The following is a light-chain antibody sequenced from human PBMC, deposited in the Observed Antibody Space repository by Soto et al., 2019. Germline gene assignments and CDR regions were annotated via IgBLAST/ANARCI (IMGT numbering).Light chain of an antibody. CDR1: SGDVGGYNY. J-gene: IGLJ3*02. CDR3: SSYTTSNTWL. CDR2: EVS. Sequence: QSALTQPPSASGSPGQSVTISCTGASGDVGGYNYVSWYQQHPGKAPKLMIYEVSNRPSGVSYRFSGSKSANTASLTISGLQADDEADYYCSSYTTSNTWLFGGGTQLTVL. V-gene: IGLV2-14*01.